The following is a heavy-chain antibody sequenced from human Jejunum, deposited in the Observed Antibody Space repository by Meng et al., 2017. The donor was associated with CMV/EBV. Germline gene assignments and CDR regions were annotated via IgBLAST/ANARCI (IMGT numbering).Heavy chain of an antibody. CDR1: EFTFSSYW. CDR2: IKQDGSER. Sequence: SEFTFSSYWMNWVRQVTGKGLEWVANIKQDGSERYYVESVKGRFTISRNNARNSLFLQMDGLRAEDTAVYYCARQKCGGDCDMDVWGQGTTVTVSS. CDR3: ARQKCGGDCDMDV. J-gene: IGHJ6*02. D-gene: IGHD2-21*01. V-gene: IGHV3-7*01.